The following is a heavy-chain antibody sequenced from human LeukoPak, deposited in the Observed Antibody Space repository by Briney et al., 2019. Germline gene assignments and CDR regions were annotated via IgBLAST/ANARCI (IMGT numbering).Heavy chain of an antibody. D-gene: IGHD3-9*01. CDR1: GFTFSSYW. Sequence: PGGSLRLSCAASGFTFSSYWMSWVRQAPGKGLEWVANIKQDGSEKHYVDSVKGRFTISRDNSKNTLYLQMNSLRAEDTAVYYCAKVSESNYDFLTGYYTPYYFDYWGQGTLVTVSS. J-gene: IGHJ4*02. CDR3: AKVSESNYDFLTGYYTPYYFDY. CDR2: IKQDGSEK. V-gene: IGHV3-7*03.